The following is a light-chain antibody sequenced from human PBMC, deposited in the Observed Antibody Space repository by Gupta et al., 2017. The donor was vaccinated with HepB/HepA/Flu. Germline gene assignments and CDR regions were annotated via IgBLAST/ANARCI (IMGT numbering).Light chain of an antibody. CDR3: QSADSSGTYVV. Sequence: SYELTQPPSVPVSPGQTARTTCSGDALPKQYASWYQQKPGEAPVLVIYKDSERPSGIPERFSGSSSGSTVTLTISGVQAEDEADYYCQSADSSGTYVVFGGGTKLTVL. V-gene: IGLV3-25*03. CDR2: KDS. J-gene: IGLJ2*01. CDR1: ALPKQY.